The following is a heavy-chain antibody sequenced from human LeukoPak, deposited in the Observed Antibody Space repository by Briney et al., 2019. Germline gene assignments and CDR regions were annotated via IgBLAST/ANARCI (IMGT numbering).Heavy chain of an antibody. Sequence: SETLSLTCTVSGGSISSGGYYWSWIRQPPGKGLEWIGYIYHSGSTYYNPSLKSRVTISVDRSKNQFSLKLSSVTAADTAVYYCARAPAEWSSPRIPIDYWGQGTLVTVSS. CDR3: ARAPAEWSSPRIPIDY. CDR2: IYHSGST. V-gene: IGHV4-30-2*01. D-gene: IGHD6-13*01. CDR1: GGSISSGGYY. J-gene: IGHJ4*02.